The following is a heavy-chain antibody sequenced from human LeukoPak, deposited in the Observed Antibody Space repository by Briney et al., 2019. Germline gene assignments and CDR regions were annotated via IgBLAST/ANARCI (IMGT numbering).Heavy chain of an antibody. V-gene: IGHV1-69*05. Sequence: SVKVSCKASGVTFSSYAISWVRQAPGQGLEWRGGIIPIFGTADYAQKFQGRVTITTDEATSTDYMELSSLRYEDTAVYYCALHSSGYSDFDYWGQGTLVTVSS. CDR1: GVTFSSYA. D-gene: IGHD3-22*01. CDR2: IIPIFGTA. CDR3: ALHSSGYSDFDY. J-gene: IGHJ4*02.